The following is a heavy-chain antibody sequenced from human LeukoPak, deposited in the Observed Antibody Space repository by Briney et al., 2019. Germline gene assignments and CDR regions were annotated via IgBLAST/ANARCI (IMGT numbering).Heavy chain of an antibody. V-gene: IGHV3-48*01. CDR2: INSRSSTI. CDR3: ARDSGYNAFDI. J-gene: IGHJ3*02. Sequence: TGGSLRLSYAASGFSFSTYSMNWVRQAPGKGLEWVSYINSRSSTIYYADSVKGRFTISRDNAKNSLYLQMNSLRVEDTAVYFCARDSGYNAFDIWGQGTMVSVSS. CDR1: GFSFSTYS. D-gene: IGHD5-12*01.